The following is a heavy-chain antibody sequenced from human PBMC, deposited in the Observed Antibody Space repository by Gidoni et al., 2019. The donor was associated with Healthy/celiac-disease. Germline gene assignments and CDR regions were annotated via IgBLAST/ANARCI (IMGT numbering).Heavy chain of an antibody. CDR2: IYYSGST. CDR1: GGSVSSGSYY. J-gene: IGHJ4*02. CDR3: ARVYYDFWSGYSKFDY. Sequence: QVQLQESGPGLVKPSETLSLTCTVSGGSVSSGSYYWGWIRQPPGKGLEWIGYIYYSGSTNYNPSLKSRVTISVDTSKNQFSLKLSSVTAADTAVYYCARVYYDFWSGYSKFDYWGQGTLVTVSS. V-gene: IGHV4-61*01. D-gene: IGHD3-3*01.